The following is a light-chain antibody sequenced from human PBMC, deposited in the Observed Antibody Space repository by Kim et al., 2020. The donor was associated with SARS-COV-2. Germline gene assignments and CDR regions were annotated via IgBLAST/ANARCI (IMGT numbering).Light chain of an antibody. V-gene: IGKV3-20*01. CDR2: DAS. CDR3: QQYGHSPQCT. J-gene: IGKJ4*01. Sequence: PGERATPSCRASQSVSGNFLAWYQQKTGQAPRLLIYDASSRATGIPDRFSGSGSGTDFTLAISRLESEDFAVYYCQQYGHSPQCTFGGGTTVEIK. CDR1: QSVSGNF.